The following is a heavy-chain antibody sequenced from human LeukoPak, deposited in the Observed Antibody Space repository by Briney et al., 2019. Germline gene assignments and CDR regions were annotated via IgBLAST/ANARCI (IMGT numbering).Heavy chain of an antibody. CDR3: ATVRLRFLEWLSQNYGMDV. CDR2: FDPEDGET. D-gene: IGHD3-3*01. V-gene: IGHV1-24*01. Sequence: GASVKVSCKASGYTFTSNYMHWVRQAPGKGLEWMGGFDPEDGETIYAQKFQGRVTMTEDTSTDTAYMELSSLRSEDTAVYYCATVRLRFLEWLSQNYGMDVWGQGTTVTVSS. J-gene: IGHJ6*02. CDR1: GYTFTSNY.